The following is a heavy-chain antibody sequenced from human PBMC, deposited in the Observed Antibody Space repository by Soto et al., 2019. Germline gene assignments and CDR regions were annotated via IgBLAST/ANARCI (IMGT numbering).Heavy chain of an antibody. Sequence: EVQLLESGGGLVQPGGSLRLSCAASGFTFSSYAMSWVRQAPGKGLEWVSVISSSGGVTYYADSVKGRFTISRDNFKNTLYLQMNTLRAEDTAVYSCATREFIGDWASHGAPNDFDYWGQGTLVTVSS. D-gene: IGHD3-10*01. CDR2: ISSSGGVT. CDR3: ATREFIGDWASHGAPNDFDY. J-gene: IGHJ4*02. CDR1: GFTFSSYA. V-gene: IGHV3-23*01.